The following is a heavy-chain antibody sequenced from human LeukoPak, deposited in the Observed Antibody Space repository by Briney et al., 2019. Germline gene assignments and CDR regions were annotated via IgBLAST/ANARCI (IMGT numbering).Heavy chain of an antibody. CDR2: IYYSGST. J-gene: IGHJ4*02. V-gene: IGHV4-39*01. Sequence: SETLSLTCTVSGGSISSSSYYWGWIRQPPGKGLEWIESIYYSGSTYYNPSLKSRVTISVDTSKNQFSLKLSSVTAADTAVYYCARVRGSGSQVYFDYWGQGTLVTVSS. D-gene: IGHD3-10*01. CDR1: GGSISSSSYY. CDR3: ARVRGSGSQVYFDY.